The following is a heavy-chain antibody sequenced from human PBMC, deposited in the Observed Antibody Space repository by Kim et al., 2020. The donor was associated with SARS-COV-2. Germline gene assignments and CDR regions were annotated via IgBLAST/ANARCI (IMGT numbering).Heavy chain of an antibody. Sequence: GGSLRISCAASGFTFSSYGLHWVRQAPGKGLEWVAVISYDGSNKYYADSVKGRFTISRDNSKNTLYLQMNSLRAEDTAVYYCARVLGAAAGTYYYYVMDVWGQGTTVTVSS. CDR1: GFTFSSYG. V-gene: IGHV3-33*05. CDR3: ARVLGAAAGTYYYYVMDV. J-gene: IGHJ6*02. D-gene: IGHD6-13*01. CDR2: ISYDGSNK.